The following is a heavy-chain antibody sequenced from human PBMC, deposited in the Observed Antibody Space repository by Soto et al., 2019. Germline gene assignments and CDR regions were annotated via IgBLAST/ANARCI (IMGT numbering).Heavy chain of an antibody. CDR3: APWDSYGDYFDY. CDR1: GGSISGSNYY. J-gene: IGHJ4*02. V-gene: IGHV4-39*01. Sequence: SETLSLTCTVSGGSISGSNYYWGWIRQPPGKGLEWIGSIYYSGSTYHNPSLKSRVTISVDTSMNQFSLKLSSVTAADTAVYYCAPWDSYGDYFDYWGQGTLVTVSS. CDR2: IYYSGST. D-gene: IGHD5-18*01.